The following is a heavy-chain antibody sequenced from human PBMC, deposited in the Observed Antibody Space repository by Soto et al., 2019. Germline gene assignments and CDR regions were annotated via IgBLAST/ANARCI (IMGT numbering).Heavy chain of an antibody. Sequence: GGSLRLSCAASGFKFNNYAMSWVRQAPGKGLEWVSLISATGGGTYYADSVKGRFTISRDNSHNTLYLQVHSLTAEDTAVYYCAKDRRAGGNSAFYFDFWGQGAQVTVSS. CDR2: ISATGGGT. V-gene: IGHV3-23*01. CDR3: AKDRRAGGNSAFYFDF. CDR1: GFKFNNYA. J-gene: IGHJ4*02. D-gene: IGHD3-16*01.